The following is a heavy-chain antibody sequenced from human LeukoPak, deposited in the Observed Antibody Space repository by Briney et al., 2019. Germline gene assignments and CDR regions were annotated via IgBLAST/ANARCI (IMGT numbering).Heavy chain of an antibody. V-gene: IGHV3-48*03. Sequence: GGSLRLSCAASGFAFSAYEMNWVRQAPGKGLEWVSYIAGSDTRTYYADSVKGRFTIFRDNTKNSLYLQMNSPRAEDTGLYYCTTLGYHLDSWGQGTLVTVSS. CDR3: TTLGYHLDS. D-gene: IGHD3-22*01. CDR2: IAGSDTRT. CDR1: GFAFSAYE. J-gene: IGHJ4*02.